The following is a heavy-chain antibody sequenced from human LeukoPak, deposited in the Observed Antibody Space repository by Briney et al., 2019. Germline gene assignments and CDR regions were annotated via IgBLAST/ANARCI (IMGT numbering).Heavy chain of an antibody. CDR2: INHSGST. D-gene: IGHD3-3*01. CDR1: GGSFSGYY. J-gene: IGHJ6*03. CDR3: ARGGTRITIFGVVRSPLRQHYMDV. V-gene: IGHV4-34*01. Sequence: SETLSLTCAVYGGSFSGYYWSWIRQPPGKGLEWIGEINHSGSTNYNPSLKSRVTISVDTSKNQFSLKLSSVTAADTAVYYCARGGTRITIFGVVRSPLRQHYMDVWGKGTTVTVSS.